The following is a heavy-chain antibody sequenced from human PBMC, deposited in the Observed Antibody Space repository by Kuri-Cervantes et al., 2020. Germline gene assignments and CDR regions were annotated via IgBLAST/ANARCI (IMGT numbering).Heavy chain of an antibody. CDR3: TRGDIPGGYYGMDV. D-gene: IGHD5-12*01. CDR1: GFTFSSYG. Sequence: GGSLRLSCAASGFTFSSYGMHWVRQAPGKGLEWVAVISYDGSNKYYADSVKGRFTISRDNSKNTLYLQMNSLRAEDTAVYYCTRGDIPGGYYGMDVWGQGTTVTVSS. V-gene: IGHV3-30*03. J-gene: IGHJ6*02. CDR2: ISYDGSNK.